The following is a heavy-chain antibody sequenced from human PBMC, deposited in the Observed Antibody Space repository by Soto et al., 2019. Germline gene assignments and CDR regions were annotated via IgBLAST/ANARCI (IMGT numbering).Heavy chain of an antibody. CDR1: GFTFSSYG. D-gene: IGHD6-19*01. V-gene: IGHV3-33*01. J-gene: IGHJ4*02. Sequence: QVQLVESGGGVVQPGRSLRLSCAASGFTFSSYGMHWVRQAPGKGLEWVAVIWYDGSNKYYADSVKGRFTISRDNSKNTLYLQMNSLRAEDTAVYYCARDLAAGYSSGWYDGGIDYWGQGTLVTVSS. CDR3: ARDLAAGYSSGWYDGGIDY. CDR2: IWYDGSNK.